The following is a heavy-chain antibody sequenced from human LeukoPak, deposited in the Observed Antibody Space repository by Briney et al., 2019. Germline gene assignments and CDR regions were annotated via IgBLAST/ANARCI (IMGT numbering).Heavy chain of an antibody. Sequence: PGGSLRLSCAASGFTISSYATSWVRQAPGKGLEWVSGINWNGGSTGYADSVKGRFTISRDNAKNSLYLQMNSLRAEDTALYYCARGPSYCSSTSCYWYYFDYWGQGTLVTVSS. CDR2: INWNGGST. CDR1: GFTISSYA. CDR3: ARGPSYCSSTSCYWYYFDY. D-gene: IGHD2-2*01. V-gene: IGHV3-20*04. J-gene: IGHJ4*02.